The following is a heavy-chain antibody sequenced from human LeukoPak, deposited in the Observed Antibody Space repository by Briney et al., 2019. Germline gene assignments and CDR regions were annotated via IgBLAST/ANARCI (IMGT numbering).Heavy chain of an antibody. CDR1: GGSTSSCY. CDR2: IYTSGTT. D-gene: IGHD6-13*01. Sequence: SETLSLTCTVSGGSTSSCYLTWIRQPAGEGLEWIGRIYTSGTTDYNPPLKSRVTMSVDTSKNQFFLKLSSVTAADTAVYYCARDPAAGRYFDYWGQGSLVTVSS. V-gene: IGHV4-4*07. J-gene: IGHJ4*02. CDR3: ARDPAAGRYFDY.